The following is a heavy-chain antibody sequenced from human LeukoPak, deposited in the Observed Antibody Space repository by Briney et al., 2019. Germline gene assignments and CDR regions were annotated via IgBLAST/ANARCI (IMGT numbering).Heavy chain of an antibody. CDR2: IDSDGSGT. Sequence: GGSLRLSCSASGLTLSGYWMHWVRQIPGKGLVWVSRIDSDGSGTSYADSVKGRFTISRDNSKNTLYLQMNSLRAEDTAVYYCARSYYYDSSGFRLPGYWGQGTLVTVSS. D-gene: IGHD3-22*01. CDR1: GLTLSGYW. CDR3: ARSYYYDSSGFRLPGY. J-gene: IGHJ4*02. V-gene: IGHV3-74*01.